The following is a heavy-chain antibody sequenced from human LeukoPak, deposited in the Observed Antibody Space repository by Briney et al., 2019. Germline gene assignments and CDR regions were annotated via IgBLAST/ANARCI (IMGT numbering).Heavy chain of an antibody. CDR1: DFPVSDNY. J-gene: IGHJ4*02. Sequence: PGGSLRLSCVISDFPVSDNYMSWVRQAPGRGLEWVSVISNYGATHYADPVKGRFTISRDDSNDTVFLQMSSLRPEDTAVYYCGAWVSYNTPSYYWAQEPRVTVPS. V-gene: IGHV3-53*01. CDR2: ISNYGAT. CDR3: GAWVSYNTPSYY. D-gene: IGHD3-3*01.